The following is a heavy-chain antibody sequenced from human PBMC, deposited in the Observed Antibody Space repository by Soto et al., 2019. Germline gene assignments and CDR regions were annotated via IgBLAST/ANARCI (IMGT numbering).Heavy chain of an antibody. Sequence: QVQLQQWGAGLLKPSETLSLTCAVYGGSFSGYYWSWIRQPPGKGLEWIGEINHSGSTNYNPSLKSRVTISVDPSNNQFSLKLSSVTAADTAVYYCARGGYDILTGPPYYFDYWGQGTLVTVSS. CDR2: INHSGST. J-gene: IGHJ4*02. V-gene: IGHV4-34*01. D-gene: IGHD3-9*01. CDR3: ARGGYDILTGPPYYFDY. CDR1: GGSFSGYY.